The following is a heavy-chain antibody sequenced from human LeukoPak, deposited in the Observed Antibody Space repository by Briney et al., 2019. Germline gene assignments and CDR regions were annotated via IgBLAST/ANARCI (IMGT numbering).Heavy chain of an antibody. D-gene: IGHD2-2*01. CDR1: GFTFDSHS. V-gene: IGHV3-21*01. CDR2: ISSSSNYI. CDR3: ARDYLVVPAAMWWFDP. Sequence: GGSLRLSCAASGFTFDSHSVNWVRQAPGKGLEWVSSISSSSNYIYYADSVKGRFTISRDNAKNSLYLQMNSLRAEDTAVYYCARDYLVVPAAMWWFDPWGQGTLVTVSS. J-gene: IGHJ5*02.